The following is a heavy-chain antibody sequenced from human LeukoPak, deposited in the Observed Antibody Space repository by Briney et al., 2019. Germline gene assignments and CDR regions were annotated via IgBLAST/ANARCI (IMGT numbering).Heavy chain of an antibody. CDR3: ARAVAAAGRVDS. CDR2: INYSGST. CDR1: GASISSYY. J-gene: IGHJ4*02. Sequence: SETLSLTCTVSGASISSYYWTWIRQPPGKGLEWIGYINYSGSTTYNPSLKSRVTIAVDTSKNQVSLKLSSVTAADTAIYYCARAVAAAGRVDSWGRGTPVTVSS. D-gene: IGHD6-13*01. V-gene: IGHV4-59*01.